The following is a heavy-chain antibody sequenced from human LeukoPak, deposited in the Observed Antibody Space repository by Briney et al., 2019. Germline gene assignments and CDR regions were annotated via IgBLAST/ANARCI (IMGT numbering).Heavy chain of an antibody. CDR2: IYYSGST. CDR3: ASSPYAVAGVYYFDY. J-gene: IGHJ4*02. V-gene: IGHV4-59*01. CDR1: GGSISSYY. Sequence: SETLSLTCTVSGGSISSYYWSWIRQPPGKGLEWIGYIYYSGSTNYNPSLKSRVTISVETSKNQFSLKLSSVTAADTAVYYCASSPYAVAGVYYFDYWGQGTLVTVSS. D-gene: IGHD6-19*01.